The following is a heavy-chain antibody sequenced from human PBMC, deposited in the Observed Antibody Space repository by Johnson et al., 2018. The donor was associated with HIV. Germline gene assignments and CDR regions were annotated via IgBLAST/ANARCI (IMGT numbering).Heavy chain of an antibody. CDR3: AKDLMYNWNDVGAFDI. CDR1: GFTFSSYA. D-gene: IGHD1-1*01. V-gene: IGHV3-30-3*02. CDR2: ISYDGSNK. J-gene: IGHJ3*02. Sequence: QVQLVESGGGVVQPGRSLRLSCAASGFTFSSYAMHWVRQAPGKGLEWVAVISYDGSNKYYADSVKGRFTISRDNAKNTLYLRMNSLRAEDTAVYYCAKDLMYNWNDVGAFDIWGQGTMVTVSS.